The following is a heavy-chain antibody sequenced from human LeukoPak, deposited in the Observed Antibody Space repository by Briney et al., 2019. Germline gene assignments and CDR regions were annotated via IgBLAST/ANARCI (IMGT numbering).Heavy chain of an antibody. CDR1: GGSFSGYY. V-gene: IGHV4-34*01. Sequence: SETLSLTCAVYGGSFSGYYWSWIRQPPGKGLEWIGEINHSGSTNYNPSLKSRVTISVDTSKNQFSLKLSSVTAADTAVYYCARVRRSLNWFDSWGQGTLVTVSS. D-gene: IGHD3-3*01. CDR3: ARVRRSLNWFDS. J-gene: IGHJ5*01. CDR2: INHSGST.